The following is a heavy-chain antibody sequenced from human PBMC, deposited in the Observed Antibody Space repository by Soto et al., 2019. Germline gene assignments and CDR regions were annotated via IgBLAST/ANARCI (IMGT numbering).Heavy chain of an antibody. CDR2: IKQDGSEK. CDR1: GFTFSSYW. V-gene: IGHV3-7*03. CDR3: AKDSTVTTSLYSYYYGLDV. Sequence: PGGSLRLSCAASGFTFSSYWMSWVRQAPGKGLEWVANIKQDGSEKYYVDSVKGRFTISRDNAKNSLYLQMNSLRAEDTALYYCAKDSTVTTSLYSYYYGLDVWGQGTTVTVSS. D-gene: IGHD4-17*01. J-gene: IGHJ6*02.